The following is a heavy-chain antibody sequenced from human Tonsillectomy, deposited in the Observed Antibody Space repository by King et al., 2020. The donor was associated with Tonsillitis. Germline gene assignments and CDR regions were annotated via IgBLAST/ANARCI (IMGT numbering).Heavy chain of an antibody. Sequence: VQLVESGGGLIQPGGSLRLSCAASVFTVNSNYMSWVRQAPGKGLEWVSVIYSSGSTYYADSVKGRFTISRDNSKNTLYLQVNSLRAEDTAVYYCAREPDYGDYFDYWGQGTLVTVSS. V-gene: IGHV3-53*01. J-gene: IGHJ4*02. CDR2: IYSSGST. D-gene: IGHD4-17*01. CDR3: AREPDYGDYFDY. CDR1: VFTVNSNY.